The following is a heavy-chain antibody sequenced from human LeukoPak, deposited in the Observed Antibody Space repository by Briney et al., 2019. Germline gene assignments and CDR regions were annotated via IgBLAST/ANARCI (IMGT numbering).Heavy chain of an antibody. J-gene: IGHJ3*02. Sequence: SETLSLTCAVYGGSSSGYYWSWIRQPPGKGLEWIGEINHSGSTNYNPSLKSRVTISVDTSKNQFSLKLSSVTAADTAVYYCARHGDYYDSSGYMERAFDIWGQGTMVTVSS. V-gene: IGHV4-34*01. CDR2: INHSGST. CDR1: GGSSSGYY. D-gene: IGHD3-22*01. CDR3: ARHGDYYDSSGYMERAFDI.